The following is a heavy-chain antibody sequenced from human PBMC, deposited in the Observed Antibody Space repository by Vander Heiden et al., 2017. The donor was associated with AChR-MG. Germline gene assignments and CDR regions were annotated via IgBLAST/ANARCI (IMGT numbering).Heavy chain of an antibody. Sequence: QVQLVQSGSELKKPGASVKVSCKASGYTFTSSAMNWVRQAPGQGLEWMGWINTNTGNPTYAQGFTGRFVFSLDTSVSTAYLQISSLKAEDTAVYYCARGAGEGGPGQSHDTYWYFDLWGRGTLVTVSS. CDR3: ARGAGEGGPGQSHDTYWYFDL. CDR2: INTNTGNP. V-gene: IGHV7-4-1*02. J-gene: IGHJ2*01. CDR1: GYTFTSSA. D-gene: IGHD3-16*01.